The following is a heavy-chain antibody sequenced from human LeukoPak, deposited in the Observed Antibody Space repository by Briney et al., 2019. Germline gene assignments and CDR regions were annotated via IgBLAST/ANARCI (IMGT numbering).Heavy chain of an antibody. D-gene: IGHD2-21*01. Sequence: GGSLRLSCVASGFSFGNYAMSWVRQAPGKGLQWVSQISGTGGATWYAGFARDRFTISRDTSKKTLYLQMSGLRVEDTAMYYCVKDPRDTYGTNWFVSWGQGTLLIVSS. J-gene: IGHJ5*01. V-gene: IGHV3-23*01. CDR2: ISGTGGAT. CDR3: VKDPRDTYGTNWFVS. CDR1: GFSFGNYA.